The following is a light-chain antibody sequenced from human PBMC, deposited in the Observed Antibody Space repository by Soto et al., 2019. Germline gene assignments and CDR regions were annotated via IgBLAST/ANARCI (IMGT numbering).Light chain of an antibody. V-gene: IGKV3-15*01. CDR2: AAS. CDR1: QSVSSCY. J-gene: IGKJ5*01. CDR3: QQYNNWPPIT. Sequence: EIVLTQSPGTLSLSAGERATHSCRAIQSVSSCYLGWYQQKPGQAPRLLIYAASTRATGVPARFSGSGSGTDFTLTITSLQSDDFAVYYCQQYNNWPPITFGQGTRLEIK.